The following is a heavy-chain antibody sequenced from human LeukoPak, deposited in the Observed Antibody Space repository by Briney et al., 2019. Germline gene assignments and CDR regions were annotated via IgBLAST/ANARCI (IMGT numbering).Heavy chain of an antibody. CDR3: ARGYCSGGSCYYAFDI. Sequence: SETLSLTCTVSGGSISSYYWSWIRQPPGKGLEWIGYIYYSGSTNYNPSLKSRVTISVDTSKNQFSLKLSSVTAADTAVYYCARGYCSGGSCYYAFDIWGQGTMVTVSS. V-gene: IGHV4-59*12. J-gene: IGHJ3*02. CDR1: GGSISSYY. D-gene: IGHD2-15*01. CDR2: IYYSGST.